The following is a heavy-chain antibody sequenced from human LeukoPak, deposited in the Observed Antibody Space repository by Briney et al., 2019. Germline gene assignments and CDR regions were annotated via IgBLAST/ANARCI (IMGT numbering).Heavy chain of an antibody. D-gene: IGHD1-7*01. V-gene: IGHV4-34*01. CDR1: GGSFSGYY. CDR3: ARGSITGTTRLDY. J-gene: IGHJ4*02. Sequence: SETLSLTCAVYGGSFSGYYWSWIRQPPGKGLEWIGEINHSGSTNYNPSLKSRVTISVDTSKNQFSLKLSSMTAADTAVYYCARGSITGTTRLDYWGQGTLVTVSS. CDR2: INHSGST.